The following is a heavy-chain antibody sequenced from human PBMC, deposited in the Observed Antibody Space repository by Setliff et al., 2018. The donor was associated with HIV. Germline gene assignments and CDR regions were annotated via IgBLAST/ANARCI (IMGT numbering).Heavy chain of an antibody. CDR1: GYSFTNYW. J-gene: IGHJ4*02. Sequence: GESLKISCKGSGYSFTNYWISWVRQMPGKGLEWMERIDPSDSYTNYSPSFQGHVTISPDKSISTAYLQWSSLKASDTAMYYCARHVLDYYGSGNYPFDHWGQGTLVTVSS. CDR3: ARHVLDYYGSGNYPFDH. CDR2: IDPSDSYT. D-gene: IGHD3-10*01. V-gene: IGHV5-10-1*01.